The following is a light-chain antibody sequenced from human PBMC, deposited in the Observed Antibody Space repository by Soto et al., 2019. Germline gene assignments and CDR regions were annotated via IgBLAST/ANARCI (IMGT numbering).Light chain of an antibody. CDR2: SAS. J-gene: IGKJ5*01. Sequence: EIVMTQSPATLSVSPGERATLSCRASQSVSSNLAWYQQNTGQAPRLLIYSASPRVTGIPARFRGSGSGTEVTLSISRLQSEDFAVYYCQQYSNQSQINFGQGTRLE. CDR3: QQYSNQSQIN. CDR1: QSVSSN. V-gene: IGKV3-15*01.